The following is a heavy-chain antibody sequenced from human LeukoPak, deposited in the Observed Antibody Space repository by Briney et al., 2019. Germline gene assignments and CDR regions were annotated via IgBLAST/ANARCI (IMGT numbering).Heavy chain of an antibody. J-gene: IGHJ4*02. Sequence: GGSLRLSCAASGFTFSSYSMNWVRQAPGKGLEWVSTISTGGSATYYADSVKGRFTISRDNSRDTLYLQMNSLRAEDTAVYYCARVASVVVTAIGYWGQGTLVTVSS. CDR2: ISTGGSAT. CDR3: ARVASVVVTAIGY. D-gene: IGHD2-21*02. V-gene: IGHV3-23*01. CDR1: GFTFSSYS.